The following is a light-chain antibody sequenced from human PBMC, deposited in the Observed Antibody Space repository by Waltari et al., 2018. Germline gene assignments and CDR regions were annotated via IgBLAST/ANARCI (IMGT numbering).Light chain of an antibody. J-gene: IGKJ1*01. CDR3: QQYGNSPRT. CDR1: QTLSSNY. V-gene: IGKV3-20*01. Sequence: EVVLTQSPGPLSLSPGERATLSCRASQTLSSNYVDWYQQKPGQAPRLLISAASNRATGIPDSFSGSGSGTDFTLTISRLGPEDFAVYYCQQYGNSPRTFGQGTKVEIK. CDR2: AAS.